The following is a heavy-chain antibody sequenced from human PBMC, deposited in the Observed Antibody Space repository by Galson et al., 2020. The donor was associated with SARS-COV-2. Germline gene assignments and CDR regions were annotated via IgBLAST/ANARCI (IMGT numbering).Heavy chain of an antibody. Sequence: SETLSLTCAVYGGSLSGYYWSWIRQPPGQGLEWIGEINHRATTNYNPSLKSRVSISVDTSKIHFSLRLDSVTAADTAIYYCVRGQIGAFDIWGQGTMVIVSS. CDR3: VRGQIGAFDI. D-gene: IGHD3-10*01. V-gene: IGHV4-34*01. J-gene: IGHJ3*02. CDR2: INHRATT. CDR1: GGSLSGYY.